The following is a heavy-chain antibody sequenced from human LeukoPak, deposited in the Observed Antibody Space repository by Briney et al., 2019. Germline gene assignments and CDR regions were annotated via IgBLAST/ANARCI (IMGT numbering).Heavy chain of an antibody. Sequence: GGSLRLSCAASGFTFSSYWMHWVRQAPGKGLVWVSRINSDGSSTSYADSVKGRFTISRDNSKNTLYLQMNSLRAEDTAVYYCAREGVAVAGSGKYYYYYGMDVWGQGTTVTVSS. J-gene: IGHJ6*02. CDR2: INSDGSST. D-gene: IGHD6-19*01. CDR3: AREGVAVAGSGKYYYYYGMDV. V-gene: IGHV3-74*01. CDR1: GFTFSSYW.